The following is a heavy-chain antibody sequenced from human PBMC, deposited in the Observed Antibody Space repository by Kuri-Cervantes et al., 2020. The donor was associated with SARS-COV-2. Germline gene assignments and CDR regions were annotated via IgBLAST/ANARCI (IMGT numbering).Heavy chain of an antibody. CDR3: ARWGGVDDYSNYEQH. D-gene: IGHD4-11*01. CDR1: GYTLTELS. CDR2: FDPEDGET. V-gene: IGHV1-24*01. Sequence: ASVKVSCKVSGYTLTELSMHWVRQAPGKGLEWMGGFDPEDGETIYAQKFQGRVTMTEDTSTDTAYMELSSLRSEDTAVYYCARWGGVDDYSNYEQHWGQGTLVTVSS. J-gene: IGHJ1*01.